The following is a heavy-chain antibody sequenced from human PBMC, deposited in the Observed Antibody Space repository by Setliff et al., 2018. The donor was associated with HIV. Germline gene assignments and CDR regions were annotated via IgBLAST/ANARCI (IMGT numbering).Heavy chain of an antibody. CDR2: IIPIFGTT. CDR3: ARGRNYDSSGYGDYYYYMDV. J-gene: IGHJ6*03. V-gene: IGHV1-69*13. D-gene: IGHD3-22*01. Sequence: ASVKVSCKASGGTFSSYPISWVRQAPGQGLEWMGGIIPIFGTTHYAQKFQGRVTVTADESTSTAYMQLSSPRSDDTAVYYCARGRNYDSSGYGDYYYYMDVWSKGTTVTVSS. CDR1: GGTFSSYP.